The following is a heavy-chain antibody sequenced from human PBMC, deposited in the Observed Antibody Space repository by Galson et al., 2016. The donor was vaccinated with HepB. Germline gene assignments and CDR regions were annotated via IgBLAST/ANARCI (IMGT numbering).Heavy chain of an antibody. J-gene: IGHJ4*02. CDR2: IYYRGSR. V-gene: IGHV4-31*03. D-gene: IGHD5-18*01. CDR1: GGSIGSGGYY. CDR3: ACTAGIQLTSFDS. Sequence: TLYLTCTVSGGSIGSGGYYWNWIRQNPGKGLEWIGYIYYRGSRYHNPSLKSRATISLDTSKNQFSLKLSSVTAADTAVYYCACTAGIQLTSFDSWGQGILVSVSS.